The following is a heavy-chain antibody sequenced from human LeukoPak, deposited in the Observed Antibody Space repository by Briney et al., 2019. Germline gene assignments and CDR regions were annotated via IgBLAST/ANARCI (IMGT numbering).Heavy chain of an antibody. CDR2: ISYDGSNK. Sequence: PGRSLRLSCAASGFTFSGYGMHRVRQAPGKGLEWVAVISYDGSNKYYADSVKGRFTISRDNSKNTLYLQMNSLRAEDTAVYYCAKATYYYDSSNIQHWGQGTLVTVSS. V-gene: IGHV3-30*18. CDR3: AKATYYYDSSNIQH. D-gene: IGHD3-22*01. CDR1: GFTFSGYG. J-gene: IGHJ1*01.